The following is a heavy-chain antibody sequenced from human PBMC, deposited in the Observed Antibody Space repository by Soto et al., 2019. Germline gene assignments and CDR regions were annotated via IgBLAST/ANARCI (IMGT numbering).Heavy chain of an antibody. CDR3: ARDTGDGAFDF. J-gene: IGHJ4*02. CDR2: INAGYGNT. Sequence: ASVKVSCKASGYTFSSYAMHWVRQAPGQRLEWMGWINAGYGNTKSSQKFQDRVTISRDTSASTAYMELTSLRSEDTAVYYCARDTGDGAFDFWGQGTLVTVSS. D-gene: IGHD7-27*01. CDR1: GYTFSSYA. V-gene: IGHV1-3*01.